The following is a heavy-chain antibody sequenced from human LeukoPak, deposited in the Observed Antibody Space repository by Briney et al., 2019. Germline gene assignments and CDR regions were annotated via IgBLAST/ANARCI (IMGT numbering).Heavy chain of an antibody. CDR3: AKPISGGLAVTADWFAP. D-gene: IGHD6-19*01. Sequence: GGSLRLSCEASGFAFSFFAMSWLRQAQGKGLEWVSTINANSGTRSYAASVRGRFTISRDNSKNTLYLQLNTLRADDTAVYYCAKPISGGLAVTADWFAPWGQGALFFASS. CDR2: INANSGTR. CDR1: GFAFSFFA. V-gene: IGHV3-23*01. J-gene: IGHJ5*01.